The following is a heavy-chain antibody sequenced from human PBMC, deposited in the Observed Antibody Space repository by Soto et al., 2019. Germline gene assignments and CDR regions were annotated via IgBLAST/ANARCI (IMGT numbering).Heavy chain of an antibody. V-gene: IGHV1-24*01. CDR3: ARASGYSNYDYYYYGMDV. D-gene: IGHD4-4*01. CDR1: GYTLTELS. CDR2: FDPEDGET. Sequence: ASVKVSCKVSGYTLTELSMHWVRQAPGKGLEWMGGFDPEDGETIYAQKFQGRVTMTADESTSTAYMELSSLRSEDTAVYYCARASGYSNYDYYYYGMDVWGQGTTVTVSS. J-gene: IGHJ6*02.